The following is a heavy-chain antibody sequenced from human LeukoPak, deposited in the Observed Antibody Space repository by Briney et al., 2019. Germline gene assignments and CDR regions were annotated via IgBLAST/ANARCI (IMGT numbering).Heavy chain of an antibody. V-gene: IGHV4-34*01. CDR2: INHSGST. J-gene: IGHJ6*02. CDR3: ARGLARVYYYGMDV. CDR1: GGSFSGYY. Sequence: PSETLSLTCAVYGGSFSGYYWSWIRQPPGKGXXXXGEINHSGSTNYNPSLKSRVTISVDTSKNQFSLKLSSVTAADTAVYYCARGLARVYYYGMDVWGQGTTVTVSS.